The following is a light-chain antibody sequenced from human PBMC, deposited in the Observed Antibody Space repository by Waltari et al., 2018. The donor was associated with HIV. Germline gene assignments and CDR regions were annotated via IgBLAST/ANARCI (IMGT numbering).Light chain of an antibody. CDR1: SSNIGDNT. Sequence: QSVLTQPPSASGTPGQRVTISCSGSSSNIGDNTVNWYQQRPGTAPKLLIYTNTQRPSGVPDRFSGSKSGTSASLAISGLQSEDEADYYCATWDDSLNGHVVFGGGTKLTVL. V-gene: IGLV1-44*01. J-gene: IGLJ2*01. CDR3: ATWDDSLNGHVV. CDR2: TNT.